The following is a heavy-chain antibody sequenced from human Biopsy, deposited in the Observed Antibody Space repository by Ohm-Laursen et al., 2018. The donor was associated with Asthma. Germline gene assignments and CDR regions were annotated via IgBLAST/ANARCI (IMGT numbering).Heavy chain of an antibody. CDR1: VFAVSRDH. CDR2: IYSGGTS. Sequence: SLRLSLAASVFAVSRDHMFWVRQAPGKGLEWVSVIYSGGTSHTTDSVRGRFTISRDYSKNTLYLQMHSLKAEDTAVYYCARGDSSNWSHYYFDYWGQGTLVTVSS. D-gene: IGHD3-22*01. J-gene: IGHJ4*02. CDR3: ARGDSSNWSHYYFDY. V-gene: IGHV3-53*01.